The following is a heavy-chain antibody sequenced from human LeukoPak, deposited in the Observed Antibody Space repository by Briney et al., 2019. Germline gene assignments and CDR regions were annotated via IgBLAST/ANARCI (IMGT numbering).Heavy chain of an antibody. CDR3: AKGGSVGATPSDAFDI. CDR2: ISYDGSNK. CDR1: GFTFSNYG. Sequence: PGGSLRLSCAASGFTFSNYGMHWVRQAPGKGLEWVAVISYDGSNKYYADSVKGRFTISRDNSKNTLYLQMNSLRAEDTAVYYCAKGGSVGATPSDAFDIWGQGTMVTVSS. V-gene: IGHV3-30*18. D-gene: IGHD1-26*01. J-gene: IGHJ3*02.